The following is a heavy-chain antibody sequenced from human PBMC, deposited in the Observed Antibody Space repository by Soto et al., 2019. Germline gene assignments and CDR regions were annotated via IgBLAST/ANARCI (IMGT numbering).Heavy chain of an antibody. Sequence: PGGSLRLSCAASGFTFSDYYMSWIRQAPGKGLEWVSYISSSGSTIYYADSVKGRFTISRDNAKNSLYLQMNSLRAEDTAVYYCERDHAVLDATSSYGSGSYYRPQGYYYYGMDVWGQGTTVTVSS. V-gene: IGHV3-11*01. J-gene: IGHJ6*02. CDR2: ISSSGSTI. D-gene: IGHD3-10*01. CDR3: ERDHAVLDATSSYGSGSYYRPQGYYYYGMDV. CDR1: GFTFSDYY.